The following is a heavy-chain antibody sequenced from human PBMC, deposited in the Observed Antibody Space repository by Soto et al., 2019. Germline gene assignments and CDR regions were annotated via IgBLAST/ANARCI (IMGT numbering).Heavy chain of an antibody. J-gene: IGHJ3*02. CDR2: ISAYNGNT. V-gene: IGHV1-18*01. Sequence: ASVKVSCKASGYTFTSYGISWVRQASGQGLEWMGWISAYNGNTNYAQKLQGRVTMTTDTSTSTAYMELRSLRSDDTAVYYCARENYGDYASNDHDAFDIWGQGTMVTVSS. CDR3: ARENYGDYASNDHDAFDI. D-gene: IGHD4-17*01. CDR1: GYTFTSYG.